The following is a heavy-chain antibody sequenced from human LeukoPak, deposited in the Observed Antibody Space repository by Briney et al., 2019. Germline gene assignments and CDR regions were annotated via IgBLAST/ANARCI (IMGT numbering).Heavy chain of an antibody. J-gene: IGHJ5*02. Sequence: SETLSLTCSVSGYSVSSGYYWGWIRQSPGKGLEWIGSMYHSGTTYYNPSLKSRVTISVDTSKNQFSLKLSSVTAADTAVYYCARGWVTGWFDPWGQGTLVTVSS. CDR2: MYHSGTT. D-gene: IGHD3-16*01. CDR3: ARGWVTGWFDP. CDR1: GYSVSSGYY. V-gene: IGHV4-38-2*02.